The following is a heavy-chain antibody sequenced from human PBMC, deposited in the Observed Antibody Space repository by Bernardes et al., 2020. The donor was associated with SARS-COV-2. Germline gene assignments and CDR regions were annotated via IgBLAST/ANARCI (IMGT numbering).Heavy chain of an antibody. V-gene: IGHV3-7*01. Sequence: GSSLRLSCAASGFTFSSYWMSWVRQAPGKGLEWVANIKQDGSEKYYVDSVKGRFTISRDNAKNSLYLQMNSLRAEDTAVYYCARDDGLRYSYGSRHVAFDIWGQGTMVTVSS. D-gene: IGHD5-18*01. CDR3: ARDDGLRYSYGSRHVAFDI. J-gene: IGHJ3*02. CDR1: GFTFSSYW. CDR2: IKQDGSEK.